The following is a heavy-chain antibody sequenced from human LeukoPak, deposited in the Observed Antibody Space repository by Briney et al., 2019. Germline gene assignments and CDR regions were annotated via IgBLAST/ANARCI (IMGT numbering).Heavy chain of an antibody. Sequence: PRGSLRLSCAASGFTFSSYSMNWVRQAPGKGLEWVSSISSSSSYIYYADSVKGRFTISRDNAKNSLYLQMNSLRAEDTAVYYCASGYYDSSGYWYYYYYMDVWGKGTTVTVSS. CDR2: ISSSSSYI. CDR1: GFTFSSYS. D-gene: IGHD3-22*01. J-gene: IGHJ6*03. CDR3: ASGYYDSSGYWYYYYYMDV. V-gene: IGHV3-21*01.